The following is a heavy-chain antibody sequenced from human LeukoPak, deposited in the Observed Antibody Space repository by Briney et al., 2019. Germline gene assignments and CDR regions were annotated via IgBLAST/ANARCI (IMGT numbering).Heavy chain of an antibody. CDR1: GVSINTCCYY. Sequence: SETLSLTCDVSGVSINTCCYYWSWIRQPPGKGLEWIGYKYYSGSTRYNSSLRSRLTLSLDTSKTQISLRLTSVTAADTAVYYCARGRSYGFDFDSWGPGTLVIVSS. CDR2: KYYSGST. J-gene: IGHJ4*02. D-gene: IGHD5-18*01. CDR3: ARGRSYGFDFDS. V-gene: IGHV4-61*01.